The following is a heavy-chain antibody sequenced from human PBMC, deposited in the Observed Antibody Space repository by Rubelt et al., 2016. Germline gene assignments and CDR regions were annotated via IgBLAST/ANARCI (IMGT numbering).Heavy chain of an antibody. CDR3: ARETTYYYDSSGYYSFDY. CDR1: GFTFSSYG. CDR2: IWYDGSNK. J-gene: IGHJ4*02. D-gene: IGHD3-22*01. Sequence: ESGGGVVQPGRSLRLSCAASGFTFSSYGMHWVRQAPGKGLEWVAVIWYDGSNKYYADSVKGRFTISRDNSKNTLYLQMNSLRAEDTAVYYCARETTYYYDSSGYYSFDYWGQGTLVTVSS. V-gene: IGHV3-33*01.